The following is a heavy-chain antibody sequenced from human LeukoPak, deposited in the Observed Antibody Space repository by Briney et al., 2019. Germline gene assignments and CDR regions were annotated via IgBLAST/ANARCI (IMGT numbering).Heavy chain of an antibody. CDR3: ARMRGNHNM. J-gene: IGHJ3*02. CDR2: IDYSGST. CDR1: GGSISSGDYY. Sequence: SETLSLTCTVSGGSISSGDYYWSWIRQPPGKGLEWMAFIDYSGSTYYSPSLKSRVTISLDTSKNQFSLKLSSVTAADTAVYYCARMRGNHNMWGQGTMVTVSS. V-gene: IGHV4-30-4*01.